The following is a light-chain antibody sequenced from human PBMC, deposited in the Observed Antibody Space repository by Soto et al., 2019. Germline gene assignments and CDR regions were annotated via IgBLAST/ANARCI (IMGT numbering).Light chain of an antibody. J-gene: IGKJ1*01. CDR2: GAS. CDR1: QSVSSN. CDR3: QQYYNWAWT. Sequence: EIVITQSPATLSVSPGERATLSCRASQSVSSNLAWYQQKPGQAPRLLIYGASTRATGIPARFSGSGSGTEFTLTISSLQSEDSAVYNCQQYYNWAWTFGQGTKV. V-gene: IGKV3-15*01.